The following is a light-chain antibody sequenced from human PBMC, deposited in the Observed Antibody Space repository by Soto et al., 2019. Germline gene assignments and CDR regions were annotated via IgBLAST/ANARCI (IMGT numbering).Light chain of an antibody. CDR2: EAT. CDR1: SSDVGSYNL. CDR3: CADTGSGTVV. J-gene: IGLJ3*02. V-gene: IGLV2-23*01. Sequence: QSALTQPASVSGSPEQSITISCTGTSSDVGSYNLVSWYQQHPGKAPKVMIYEATKRPSGVSNRFSGSKSGNTASLTISGLQAEDEDDYYCCADTGSGTVVFGGGTKLTVL.